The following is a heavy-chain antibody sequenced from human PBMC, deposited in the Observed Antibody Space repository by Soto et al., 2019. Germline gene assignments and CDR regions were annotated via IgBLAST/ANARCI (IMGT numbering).Heavy chain of an antibody. CDR3: ATDLYNWNDRAAFDI. CDR1: GGTFSSYA. V-gene: IGHV1-24*01. D-gene: IGHD1-20*01. J-gene: IGHJ3*02. Sequence: ASVKVSCKASGGTFSSYAISWVRQAPGKGLEWMGGFDPEDGETIYAQKFQGRVTMTEDTSTDTAYMELSSLRSEDTAVYYCATDLYNWNDRAAFDIWGQGTMVTVSS. CDR2: FDPEDGET.